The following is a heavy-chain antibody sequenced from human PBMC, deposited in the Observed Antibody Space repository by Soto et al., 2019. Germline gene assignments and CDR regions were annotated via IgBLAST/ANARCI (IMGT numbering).Heavy chain of an antibody. CDR2: IYHSGST. Sequence: SETLSLTCAVSGGSISSSNLWSWVRQPPGKGLEWIGEIYHSGSTNYNPSLKSRVTISVDKSKNQFSLKLSSVTAADTAVYYCARGSFTMVRGVIITPYYFDYWGQGTLVTSPQ. V-gene: IGHV4-4*02. D-gene: IGHD3-10*01. CDR1: GGSISSSNL. CDR3: ARGSFTMVRGVIITPYYFDY. J-gene: IGHJ4*02.